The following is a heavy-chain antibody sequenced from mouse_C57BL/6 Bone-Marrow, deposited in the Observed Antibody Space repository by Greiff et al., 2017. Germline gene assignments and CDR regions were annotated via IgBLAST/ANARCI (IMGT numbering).Heavy chain of an antibody. CDR2: LSPYYVGT. CDR1: VFNINDAY. J-gene: IGHJ2*01. CDR3: TTLTYYFDS. V-gene: IGHV14-4*01. Sequence: EVQLQQSGAELVRPGASVKLSCTASVFNINDAYLPWVKQRPEPGLEWIFWLSPYYVGTEYASNFPGKATITADPSSNTAYLQLSSLTSEDTAVYYCTTLTYYFDSWGQGTTLTVSS. D-gene: IGHD5-1*01.